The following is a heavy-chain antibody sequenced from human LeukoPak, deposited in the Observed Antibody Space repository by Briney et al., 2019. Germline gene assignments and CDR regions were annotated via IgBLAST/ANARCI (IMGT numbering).Heavy chain of an antibody. CDR1: GFTFNNYG. CDR2: IPYDGSSE. D-gene: IGHD2-15*01. CDR3: AKPRVSIGSHFDY. V-gene: IGHV3-30*18. J-gene: IGHJ4*02. Sequence: GGSLRLSCAASGFTFNNYGMHWVRQAPGRGLEWVAMIPYDGSSEKYADFVKGRFTISRDNSKNTLYLQMNSLRDEDTALYYCAKPRVSIGSHFDYWGQGTLVTVSS.